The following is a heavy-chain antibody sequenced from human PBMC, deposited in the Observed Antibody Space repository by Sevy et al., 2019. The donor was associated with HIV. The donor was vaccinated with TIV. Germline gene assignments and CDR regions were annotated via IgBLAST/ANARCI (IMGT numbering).Heavy chain of an antibody. CDR1: GFTFSSYG. J-gene: IGHJ3*02. Sequence: GGSLRLSCAASGFTFSSYGMSWVRQAPGKGLEWVSAISRSGGGTYYADSVKGRFTISRDNSKNTLYLQRNSLRAEDTAVHYCAKEGLRPYDSSSYYAGPDAFHIWGQGTMVTVSS. CDR3: AKEGLRPYDSSSYYAGPDAFHI. V-gene: IGHV3-23*01. CDR2: ISRSGGGT. D-gene: IGHD3-22*01.